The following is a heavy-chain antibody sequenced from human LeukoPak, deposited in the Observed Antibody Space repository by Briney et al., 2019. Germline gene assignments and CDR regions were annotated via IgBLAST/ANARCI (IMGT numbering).Heavy chain of an antibody. V-gene: IGHV3-23*01. D-gene: IGHD3-22*01. CDR2: ISGSGGST. Sequence: GGSLRLSCAASGFTFSSYAMSWVRQAPGKGLEWVSAISGSGGSTYYADSVKGRFTISRDNSKNTLYLQMNSLRAEDTAVYDCTYYYDRSGYYEFDYWGQGTLVTVSS. CDR3: TYYYDRSGYYEFDY. J-gene: IGHJ4*02. CDR1: GFTFSSYA.